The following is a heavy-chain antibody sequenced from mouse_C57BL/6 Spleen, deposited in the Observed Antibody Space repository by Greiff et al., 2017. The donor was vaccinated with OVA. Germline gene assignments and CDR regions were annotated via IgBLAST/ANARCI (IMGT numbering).Heavy chain of an antibody. J-gene: IGHJ2*01. CDR3: ARCITTVVDYFDY. Sequence: QVQLQQPGAELVKPGASVKLSCKASGYTFTSYWMHRVKQRPGQGLEWIGMIHPNSGSTNYNEKFKSKATLTVDKSSSTAYMQLSSLTSEDSAVYYCARCITTVVDYFDYWGQGTTLTVSS. V-gene: IGHV1-64*01. CDR2: IHPNSGST. D-gene: IGHD1-1*01. CDR1: GYTFTSYW.